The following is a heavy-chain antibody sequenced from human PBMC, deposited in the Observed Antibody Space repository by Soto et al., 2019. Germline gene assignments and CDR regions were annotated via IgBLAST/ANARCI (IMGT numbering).Heavy chain of an antibody. D-gene: IGHD3-3*01. CDR2: IYHSGST. CDR1: GYSISSGYY. V-gene: IGHV4-38-2*02. J-gene: IGHJ6*02. Sequence: SETLSLTCAVSGYSISSGYYWCCIRQPPGKGLECIGSIYHSGSTYYNPSLNSRVTISVDTSKNQFSLKLSSVTAADTAVYYCARDTMHYDFWSGYQYYYYYGMDVWGQGTTVTVSS. CDR3: ARDTMHYDFWSGYQYYYYYGMDV.